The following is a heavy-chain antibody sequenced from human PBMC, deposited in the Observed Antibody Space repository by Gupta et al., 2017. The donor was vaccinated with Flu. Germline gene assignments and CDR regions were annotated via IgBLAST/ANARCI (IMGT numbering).Heavy chain of an antibody. D-gene: IGHD3-9*01. Sequence: QITLKESGPTLVKPTQTLTLTCTFSEFSLSASAVGVGWIRQPPGKAPAWLALVYWDDNKQYSPFLKSRLTVTKDTSKNQVVLTMTNMDPVDTATYYCAHGAGWLSDYWGQGILVTVSS. J-gene: IGHJ4*02. CDR3: AHGAGWLSDY. CDR1: EFSLSASAVG. CDR2: VYWDDNK. V-gene: IGHV2-5*02.